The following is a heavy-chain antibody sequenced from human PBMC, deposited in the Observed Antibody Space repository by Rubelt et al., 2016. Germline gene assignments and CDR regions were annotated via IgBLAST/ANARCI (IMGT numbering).Heavy chain of an antibody. J-gene: IGHJ4*02. D-gene: IGHD6-13*01. CDR1: GGSFSGYY. V-gene: IGHV4-34*01. CDR3: ARDMIAAAGSDY. Sequence: QVQLQQWGAGLLKPSETLSLTCAVYGGSFSGYYWSWIRQPPGKGLEWIGEINNSGSTNYNPSLKGRVTISVGKSRSQFALKLSSVTAADTAVYYCARDMIAAAGSDYWGQGTLVTVSS. CDR2: INNSGST.